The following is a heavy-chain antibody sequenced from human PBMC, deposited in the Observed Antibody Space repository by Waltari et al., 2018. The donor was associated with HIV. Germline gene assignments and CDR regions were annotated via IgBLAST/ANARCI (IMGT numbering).Heavy chain of an antibody. CDR1: GFPFSSFA. D-gene: IGHD2-2*01. Sequence: QVQLVESGGGVVQPVRSLRPSCAASGFPFSSFAMPWVSQAPGKGLEWVAVISYDGSNKYYADSVKGRFTISRDNSKNTLYLQMNSLRAEDTAVYYCARDPQYCSSTSCSYYFDYWGQGTLVTVSS. CDR3: ARDPQYCSSTSCSYYFDY. V-gene: IGHV3-30-3*01. J-gene: IGHJ4*02. CDR2: ISYDGSNK.